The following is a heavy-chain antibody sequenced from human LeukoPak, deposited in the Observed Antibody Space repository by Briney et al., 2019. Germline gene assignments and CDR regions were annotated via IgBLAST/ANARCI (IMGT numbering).Heavy chain of an antibody. J-gene: IGHJ6*02. V-gene: IGHV3-73*01. CDR2: IRSKANSYAT. CDR3: TPSTEYYGSGSYTFYYYGMDV. D-gene: IGHD3-10*01. Sequence: GGSLKLSCAACGFTFSGSAMHWGRQASGKGLEGVGRIRSKANSYATAYAASVKGRFTISRDDSKNTAYLQMHSLNTEDTAVYYCTPSTEYYGSGSYTFYYYGMDVWGQGTTVTVSS. CDR1: GFTFSGSA.